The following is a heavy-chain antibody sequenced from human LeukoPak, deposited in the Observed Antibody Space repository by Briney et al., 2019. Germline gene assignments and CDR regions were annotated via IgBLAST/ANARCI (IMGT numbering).Heavy chain of an antibody. D-gene: IGHD2-15*01. CDR3: ARGYCSGGTCYLVENWFDP. Sequence: ASVKVSCKASGYTFTVYYMYWVRQAPGQGLEWMGRINPNSGDTDYAQNYQGRVTMTRDTSISTAYMELTNLRSDDTAVYYCARGYCSGGTCYLVENWFDPWGQGTLVTVSS. CDR2: INPNSGDT. V-gene: IGHV1-2*06. CDR1: GYTFTVYY. J-gene: IGHJ5*02.